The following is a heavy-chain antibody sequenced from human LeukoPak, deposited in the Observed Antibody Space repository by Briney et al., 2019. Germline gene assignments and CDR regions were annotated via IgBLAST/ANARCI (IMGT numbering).Heavy chain of an antibody. CDR2: IDRGGSK. Sequence: GGSLRLSCAASGFTFSSYWMHWVRQAPGKGLEWVSVIDRGGSKYYADSVKGRFTISRDNSKNTLYLQMNSLRAEDTAVYYCAKDSEAYYYDSSGLKFDYWGQGTLVTVAP. V-gene: IGHV3-53*01. J-gene: IGHJ4*02. D-gene: IGHD3-22*01. CDR1: GFTFSSYW. CDR3: AKDSEAYYYDSSGLKFDY.